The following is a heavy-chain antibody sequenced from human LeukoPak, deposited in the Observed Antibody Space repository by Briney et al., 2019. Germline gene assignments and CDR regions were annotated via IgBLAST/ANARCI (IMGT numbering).Heavy chain of an antibody. D-gene: IGHD2-2*01. Sequence: ASVKVSCKASGYTFTSYDINWVRQAPGQGLEWMGWMNPNSGNTGYAQKFQGRVTMTRNTSISTAYMELSRLRSDDTAVYYCARDQGTSWTEDYWGQGTLVTVSS. J-gene: IGHJ4*02. V-gene: IGHV1-8*01. CDR2: MNPNSGNT. CDR1: GYTFTSYD. CDR3: ARDQGTSWTEDY.